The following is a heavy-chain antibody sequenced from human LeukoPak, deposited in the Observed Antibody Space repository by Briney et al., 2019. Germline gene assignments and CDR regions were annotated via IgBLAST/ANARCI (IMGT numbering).Heavy chain of an antibody. J-gene: IGHJ3*02. CDR1: GFTFSSYW. CDR3: ASSGDLEACDI. D-gene: IGHD3-10*01. CDR2: INSDGSST. Sequence: PGGSLRLSCAASGFTFSSYWMHWVRQAPGKGLVWVSRINSDGSSTSYADSVKGRFTISRDNAKNTLYLQMNSLRAEDTAVYYCASSGDLEACDIWGQGTMVTVSS. V-gene: IGHV3-74*01.